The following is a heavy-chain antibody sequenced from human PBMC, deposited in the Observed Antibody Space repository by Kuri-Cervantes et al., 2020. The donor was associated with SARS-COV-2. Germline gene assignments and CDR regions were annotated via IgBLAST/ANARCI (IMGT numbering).Heavy chain of an antibody. CDR3: ARHSGLEASTEFDF. D-gene: IGHD1-26*01. CDR1: GYSFKNFW. J-gene: IGHJ4*02. V-gene: IGHV5-10-1*01. CDR2: IDPSDSYT. Sequence: GESLKISCQGSGYSFKNFWISWVRQMPGKGLEWMGRIDPSDSYTHYNPSFQGHVTISADKSISTAYLEWSSLRASDTATYYCARHSGLEASTEFDFWGQGTLVTVSS.